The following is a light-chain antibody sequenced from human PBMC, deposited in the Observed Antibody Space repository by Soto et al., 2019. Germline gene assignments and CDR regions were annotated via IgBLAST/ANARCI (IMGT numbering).Light chain of an antibody. CDR2: GAT. V-gene: IGKV1-6*01. Sequence: ATQMTHSPSSLSASVGDRVTISCRASQGISNYLAWYQQRPGKAPKLLIFGATTLQSGVPSRFRASGSGTDFTLTISSLQPEDFATYSCIQDYNCSWTFAQGTKV. CDR3: IQDYNCSWT. J-gene: IGKJ1*01. CDR1: QGISNY.